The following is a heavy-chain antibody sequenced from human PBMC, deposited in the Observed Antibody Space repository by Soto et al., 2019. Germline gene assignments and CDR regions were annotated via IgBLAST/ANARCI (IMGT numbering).Heavy chain of an antibody. J-gene: IGHJ4*02. CDR3: ARGLNGYLHYFDY. CDR2: INAGNGNT. V-gene: IGHV1-3*01. Sequence: ASVKVSCKASGYTFTSYAMHWVRQAPGQRLEWMGWINAGNGNTKYSQKFQGRVTITRDTSSSTAYMELSSLRSEDTAVYYCARGLNGYLHYFDYWGQGTPVTVPQ. D-gene: IGHD5-18*01. CDR1: GYTFTSYA.